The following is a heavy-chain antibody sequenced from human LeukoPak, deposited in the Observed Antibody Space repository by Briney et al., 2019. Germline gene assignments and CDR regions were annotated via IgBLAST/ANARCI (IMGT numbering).Heavy chain of an antibody. D-gene: IGHD2-2*02. J-gene: IGHJ4*02. CDR1: GFTFSSYG. Sequence: GGSLRLSCAASGFTFSSYGMHWVRQAPGKGLEWVAFIRYDGSNKYYADSVKGRFTISRDNSKNTLYLQMNSLRAEDTAVYYCAKDQPYCSSTSCYTIDYWGQGTLVTVSS. CDR3: AKDQPYCSSTSCYTIDY. V-gene: IGHV3-30*02. CDR2: IRYDGSNK.